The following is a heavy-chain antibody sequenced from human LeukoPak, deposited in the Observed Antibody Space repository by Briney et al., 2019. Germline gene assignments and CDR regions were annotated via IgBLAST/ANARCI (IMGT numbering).Heavy chain of an antibody. CDR2: INLNSGGT. J-gene: IGHJ4*02. Sequence: GASVKVSCKASGYTFTGYYMHWVRQAPGQGLEWMGWINLNSGGTNYAQKFQGRVTMTRDTPISTAYMELSRLRSDDTAVYYCARGVSGSRRGYDILTGQDYWGQGTLVTVSS. D-gene: IGHD3-9*01. CDR3: ARGVSGSRRGYDILTGQDY. CDR1: GYTFTGYY. V-gene: IGHV1-2*02.